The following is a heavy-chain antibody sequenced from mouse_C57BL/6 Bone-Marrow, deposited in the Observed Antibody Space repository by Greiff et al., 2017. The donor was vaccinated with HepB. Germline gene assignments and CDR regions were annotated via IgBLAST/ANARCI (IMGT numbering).Heavy chain of an antibody. D-gene: IGHD1-1*01. V-gene: IGHV1-64*01. CDR3: ARWDGSSLFAY. Sequence: VKLQQPGAELVKPGASVKLSCKASGYTFTSYWMHWVKQRPGQGLEWIGMIHTNSGSTNYNEKFKSTATLTVDKSSSTAYLQLSSLTSEDSAVYFCARWDGSSLFAYWGQGTLVTVSA. CDR1: GYTFTSYW. J-gene: IGHJ3*01. CDR2: IHTNSGST.